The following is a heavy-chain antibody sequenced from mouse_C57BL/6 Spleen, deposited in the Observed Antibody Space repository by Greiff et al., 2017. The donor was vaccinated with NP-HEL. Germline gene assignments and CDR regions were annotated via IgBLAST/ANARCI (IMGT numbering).Heavy chain of an antibody. CDR2: INPNNGGT. V-gene: IGHV1-22*01. Sequence: EVQLQQSGPELVKPGASVKMSCKASGYTFTDYNMHWVKQSHGKSLEWIGYINPNNGGTSYNQKFKGKATLTVNKSSSTAYMELRSLTSEDSAVYYCARVTTVVEVHYFDYWGQGTTLTVSP. CDR3: ARVTTVVEVHYFDY. J-gene: IGHJ2*01. CDR1: GYTFTDYN. D-gene: IGHD1-1*01.